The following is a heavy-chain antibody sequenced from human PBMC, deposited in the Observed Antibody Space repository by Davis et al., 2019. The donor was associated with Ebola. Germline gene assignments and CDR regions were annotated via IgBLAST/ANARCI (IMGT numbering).Heavy chain of an antibody. CDR2: ISAYIGNT. CDR3: ARSRHLPRKLLFIERGFGP. D-gene: IGHD2-15*01. Sequence: ASVKVSCKASGYTFTSYGISWVRQAPGQGLEWIGWISAYIGNTNYAQKLQGRVTMTTDTSTSTAYMELRSLRSDDTAVYSCARSRHLPRKLLFIERGFGPWGQGTLVTVSS. CDR1: GYTFTSYG. V-gene: IGHV1-18*01. J-gene: IGHJ5*02.